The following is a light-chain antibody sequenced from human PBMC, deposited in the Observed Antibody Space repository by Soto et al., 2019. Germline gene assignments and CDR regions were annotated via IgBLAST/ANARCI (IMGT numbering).Light chain of an antibody. Sequence: VDRVTITCRASESISTWLAWYQQKPGKAPKLLIYDASRLESGVPSRFSGSGSWTEFTLTISSLPPDDFATYYCQQYNSYPFGQGTKVDNK. CDR2: DAS. V-gene: IGKV1-5*01. J-gene: IGKJ1*01. CDR3: QQYNSYP. CDR1: ESISTW.